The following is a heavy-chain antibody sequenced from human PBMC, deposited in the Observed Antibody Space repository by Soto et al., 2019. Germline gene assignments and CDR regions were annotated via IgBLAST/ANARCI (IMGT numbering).Heavy chain of an antibody. J-gene: IGHJ6*02. CDR3: GREVQQLAQEDYYQFNCMDV. Sequence: QFQLVQSGAEVKKPGASVKVSCKASGYNFTRFGISWVRQAPGHGLEWMGWMGAHSGHTRQAQKFQGRLTMTRDESMNTAYIDLRSLTSDDTALYYCGREVQQLAQEDYYQFNCMDVWGQGTTVIVSS. D-gene: IGHD6-13*01. CDR2: MGAHSGHT. CDR1: GYNFTRFG. V-gene: IGHV1-18*01.